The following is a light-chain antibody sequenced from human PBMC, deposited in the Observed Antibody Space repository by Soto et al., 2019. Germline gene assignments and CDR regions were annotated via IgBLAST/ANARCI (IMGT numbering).Light chain of an antibody. J-gene: IGKJ5*01. CDR1: QSVSDNY. CDR3: HQYATSPIT. V-gene: IGKV3-20*01. Sequence: EIVLTQSPGTLSLSPGERATLSCRASQSVSDNYVGWYQQKPGQAPRLLIYGASIRGTGIPDRFSGSGSGTDFTLTISGLEPEDFAVYYCHQYATSPITFGQGTRLEIK. CDR2: GAS.